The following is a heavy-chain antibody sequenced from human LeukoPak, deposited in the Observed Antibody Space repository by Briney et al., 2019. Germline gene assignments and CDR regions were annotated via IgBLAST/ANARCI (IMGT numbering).Heavy chain of an antibody. Sequence: SETLSLTCSVSGDSISPYYWSWIRQSPGRGLEWIGYVYYSGTTKYNPSLESRVTISVDTSKNQFSLKLSSVTTADTAVYYCGRGGRTPDYWGQGTLVTVSS. V-gene: IGHV4-59*01. CDR3: GRGGRTPDY. CDR2: VYYSGTT. J-gene: IGHJ4*02. CDR1: GDSISPYY. D-gene: IGHD1/OR15-1a*01.